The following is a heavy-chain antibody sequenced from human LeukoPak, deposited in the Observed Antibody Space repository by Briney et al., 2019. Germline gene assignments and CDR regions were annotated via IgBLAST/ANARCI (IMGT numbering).Heavy chain of an antibody. CDR2: IGSGGDT. V-gene: IGHV3-23*01. Sequence: GGSLRLSCAASGFTFSNYAMTWVRLAPGKGLEWVSSIGSGGDTYYVDSVKGRFTISRDNSKNTLYLQMNSLGAEDTAVYYCAKRYCTSISCYREIDSWGQGTLVTVSP. CDR3: AKRYCTSISCYREIDS. CDR1: GFTFSNYA. D-gene: IGHD2-2*02. J-gene: IGHJ4*02.